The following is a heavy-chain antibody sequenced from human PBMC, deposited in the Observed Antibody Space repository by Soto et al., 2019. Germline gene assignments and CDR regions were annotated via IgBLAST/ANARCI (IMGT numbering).Heavy chain of an antibody. J-gene: IGHJ4*02. CDR1: GYSFTSYW. CDR3: VRLRYDSRRFDY. D-gene: IGHD3-22*01. V-gene: IGHV5-51*01. Sequence: GESLKISCKGAGYSFTSYWIAWVRQMPGKGLEWMGIIYPGDSDTKHSPSFQGQVTISVDKSISTAYLQWSSLKASDSAMYYCVRLRYDSRRFDYWGQGTLVTVSS. CDR2: IYPGDSDT.